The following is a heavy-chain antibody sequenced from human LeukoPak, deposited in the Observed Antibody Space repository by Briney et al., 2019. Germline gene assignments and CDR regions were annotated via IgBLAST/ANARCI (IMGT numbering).Heavy chain of an antibody. D-gene: IGHD3-10*01. V-gene: IGHV1-69*01. CDR3: ARDVRGEYFDY. Sequence: SVKVSCKASGGTFSSYAISWVRQAPGQGLEWMGGIIPTFGTANYAQKFQGRVTITADESTSTAYMELSSLRSEGTAVYYCARDVRGEYFDYWGQGTLVTVSS. CDR2: IIPTFGTA. CDR1: GGTFSSYA. J-gene: IGHJ4*02.